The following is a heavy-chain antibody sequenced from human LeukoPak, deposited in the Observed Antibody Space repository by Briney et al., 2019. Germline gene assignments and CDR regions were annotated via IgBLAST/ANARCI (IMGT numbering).Heavy chain of an antibody. Sequence: RASVKVSCKASGYTFTSYGISWVRQAPGQGLEWMGWISAYNGNTNYAQKLQGRVTMTTDTSTSTAYMELRSLRSDDTAVYYCARASSVAVAGSFSCWGQGTLVTVSS. V-gene: IGHV1-18*01. CDR3: ARASSVAVAGSFSC. CDR1: GYTFTSYG. D-gene: IGHD6-19*01. J-gene: IGHJ4*02. CDR2: ISAYNGNT.